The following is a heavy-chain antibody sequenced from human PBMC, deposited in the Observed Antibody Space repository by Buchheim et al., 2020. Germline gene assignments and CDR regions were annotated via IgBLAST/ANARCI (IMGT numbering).Heavy chain of an antibody. CDR1: GFTFSTYG. CDR3: AGAGTTAPFDY. Sequence: QVHLVESGGGVVQPGRSLRLSCVASGFTFSTYGMHWVRQAPGKGLEWVAVIWYDGSKEYYAESVGGRFSISRDNSKNTLYLQMNSLEVDDTAVYYCAGAGTTAPFDYGGQGTL. V-gene: IGHV3-33*03. CDR2: IWYDGSKE. D-gene: IGHD1-7*01. J-gene: IGHJ4*02.